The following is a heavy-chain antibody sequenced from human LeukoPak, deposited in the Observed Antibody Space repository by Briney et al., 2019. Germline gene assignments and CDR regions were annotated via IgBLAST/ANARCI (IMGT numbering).Heavy chain of an antibody. CDR2: IYYSGST. V-gene: IGHV4-59*08. CDR1: GGSISTYY. Sequence: SETLSLTCTVSGGSISTYYWSWIRQPPGRGLEWIGYIYYSGSTNYNPSLKSRVTISLDTSKNQFSLKLSSVTAADMAVYYCARRTSYGSGSDYWGQGTLVTVSS. J-gene: IGHJ4*02. D-gene: IGHD3-10*01. CDR3: ARRTSYGSGSDY.